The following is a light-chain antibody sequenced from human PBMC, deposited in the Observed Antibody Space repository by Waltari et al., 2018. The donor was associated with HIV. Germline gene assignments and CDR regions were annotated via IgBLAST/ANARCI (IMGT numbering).Light chain of an antibody. V-gene: IGLV2-14*03. Sequence: QSALTQPASVSGSPEQAVNISCTGTSSDVGGYKYVSWYQQHPGKVPKFLIFQINNRSSGVSSRFSGSKAGNTATLTISGLQAEDEADYYCSSFTSDATVLFGGGTKLTV. CDR1: SSDVGGYKY. J-gene: IGLJ2*01. CDR3: SSFTSDATVL. CDR2: QIN.